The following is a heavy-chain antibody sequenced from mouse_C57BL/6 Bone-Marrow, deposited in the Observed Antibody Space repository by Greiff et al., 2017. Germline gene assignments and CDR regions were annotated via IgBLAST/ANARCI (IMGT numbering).Heavy chain of an antibody. Sequence: EVQGVESGGGLVQPKGSLKLSCAASGFSFNTYAMNWVRQAPGKGLEWVARIRSKSNNYATYYADSVKDRFTISRDDSESMLYLQMNNLKTEDTAMYYCVRLSIYYGYDDWYFDVWGTGTTVTVSS. V-gene: IGHV10-1*01. CDR2: IRSKSNNYAT. CDR3: VRLSIYYGYDDWYFDV. J-gene: IGHJ1*03. CDR1: GFSFNTYA. D-gene: IGHD2-2*01.